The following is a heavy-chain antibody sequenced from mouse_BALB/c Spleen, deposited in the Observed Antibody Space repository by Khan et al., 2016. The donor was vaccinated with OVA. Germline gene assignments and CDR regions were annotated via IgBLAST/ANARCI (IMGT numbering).Heavy chain of an antibody. V-gene: IGHV3-2*02. CDR2: ISYSGNP. J-gene: IGHJ2*01. CDR1: GYSITSDYA. D-gene: IGHD1-1*01. CDR3: ARVYGGDFDY. Sequence: EVKLLESGPGLVKPSQSLSLTCTVTGYSITSDYAWNWIRQFPGNKLEWMGFISYSGNPNYKPSLKSRISITRDTTKNQFFLQLNSVTIEDTATDYCARVYGGDFDYWGQGNNLTVSS.